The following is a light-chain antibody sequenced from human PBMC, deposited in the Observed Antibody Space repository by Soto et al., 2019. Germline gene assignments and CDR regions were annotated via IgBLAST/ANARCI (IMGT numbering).Light chain of an antibody. CDR1: QSISSW. CDR2: KAS. CDR3: QQYKSSPLP. J-gene: IGKJ4*01. Sequence: DIQMTQSPSTLSASVGDRVTITCRASQSISSWLAWYQQKPGKAPNLLIYKASTLESGVPSRFSGSGSGTEFTLTISSVQPDAFATYYCQQYKSSPLPLGGGTKVDIK. V-gene: IGKV1-5*03.